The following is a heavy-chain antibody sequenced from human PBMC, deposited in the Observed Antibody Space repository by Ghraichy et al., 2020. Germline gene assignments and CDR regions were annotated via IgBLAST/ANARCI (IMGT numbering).Heavy chain of an antibody. V-gene: IGHV3-73*01. D-gene: IGHD3-10*01. CDR1: GFTFGAST. J-gene: IGHJ4*02. CDR2: MRSKANGYAT. Sequence: GGSLRLSCAASGFTFGASTMHWVRQASGKGLEWVGRMRSKANGYATSYAASVKGRFTISRDVSKSTAYLQLTSLTNEDTAVYYCTGDDLGSFDSWGQGTLVTVSS. CDR3: TGDDLGSFDS.